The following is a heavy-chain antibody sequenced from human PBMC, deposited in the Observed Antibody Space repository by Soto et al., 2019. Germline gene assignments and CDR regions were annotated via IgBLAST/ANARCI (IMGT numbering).Heavy chain of an antibody. V-gene: IGHV4-59*11. D-gene: IGHD4-4*01. Sequence: SETLSLTCTVSGDSISSHYWSWIRQPPGKGLEWIGYLHYSGTTNYNPSLKSRVTTSVDTSKNQFSLRLSSVTAADTAVYYCARGTVTIDYFDYWGQGTLVTVSS. CDR3: ARGTVTIDYFDY. J-gene: IGHJ4*02. CDR1: GDSISSHY. CDR2: LHYSGTT.